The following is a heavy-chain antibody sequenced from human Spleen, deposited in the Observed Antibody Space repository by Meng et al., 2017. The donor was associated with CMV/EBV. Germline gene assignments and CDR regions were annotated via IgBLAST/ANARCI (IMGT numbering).Heavy chain of an antibody. CDR3: ARVIAARPEYYYYGMDV. J-gene: IGHJ6*02. V-gene: IGHV3-48*04. Sequence: GGSLRLSCAASGFTFTNFGMNWVRQAPGKGLEWVSYISSSSSTIYYADSVKGRFTISRDNAKNSLYLQMNSLRAEDTAVYYCARVIAARPEYYYYGMDVWGQGTTVTVSS. CDR2: ISSSSSTI. CDR1: GFTFTNFG. D-gene: IGHD6-6*01.